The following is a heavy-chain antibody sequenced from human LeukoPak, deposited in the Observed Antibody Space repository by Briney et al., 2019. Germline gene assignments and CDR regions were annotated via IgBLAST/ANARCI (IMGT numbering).Heavy chain of an antibody. Sequence: GGSLRLSCATSGFTFSSYRMNWVRQAPGKGLEWLSYITNTGGTVYYADSVKGRFTISRDNAKNSLYLQMSSLRAEDTAVCYCATPLSFGGYWGQGTLVTVSS. V-gene: IGHV3-48*01. J-gene: IGHJ4*02. CDR1: GFTFSSYR. CDR2: ITNTGGTV. D-gene: IGHD3-10*01. CDR3: ATPLSFGGY.